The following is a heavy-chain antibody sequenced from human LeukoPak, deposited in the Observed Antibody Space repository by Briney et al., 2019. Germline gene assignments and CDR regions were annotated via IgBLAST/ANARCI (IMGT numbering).Heavy chain of an antibody. V-gene: IGHV3-33*01. CDR3: ARSPMMFCSPTRCVGSWFDP. D-gene: IGHD2-2*01. J-gene: IGHJ5*02. CDR1: GFTFSSYG. Sequence: PGGSLRLSCAASGFTFSSYGMNWVRQAPGKGLEWVAVMWYDGTNTYYADSVKGRFTISRDNSKSMLYLQMNSLRAEDTAVYYCARSPMMFCSPTRCVGSWFDPWGQGTLVTVS. CDR2: MWYDGTNT.